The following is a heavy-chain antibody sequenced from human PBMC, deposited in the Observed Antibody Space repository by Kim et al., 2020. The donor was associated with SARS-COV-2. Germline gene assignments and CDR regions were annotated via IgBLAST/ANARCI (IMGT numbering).Heavy chain of an antibody. Sequence: YGDSVKGRFTNSRDNSNTTLFLRMNGLGVEDSAIYYCAKDGGSGEGAFEMWGQGTMVTVSS. D-gene: IGHD3-10*01. CDR3: AKDGGSGEGAFEM. J-gene: IGHJ3*02. V-gene: IGHV3-23*01.